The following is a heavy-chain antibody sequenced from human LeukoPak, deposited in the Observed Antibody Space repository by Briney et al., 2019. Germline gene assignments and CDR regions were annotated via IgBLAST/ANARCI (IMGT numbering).Heavy chain of an antibody. CDR2: ISGRGGST. V-gene: IGHV3-23*01. CDR3: ARDARIAVAGTGPATYYYYMDV. D-gene: IGHD6-19*01. J-gene: IGHJ6*03. Sequence: GGSLRLSCAASGFTFSSYAMSWVGQAPGKGLEWVSAISGRGGSTHYADSVKGRFTISRDNSKNTLYLQMNSLRAEDTAVYYCARDARIAVAGTGPATYYYYMDVWGKGTTVTISS. CDR1: GFTFSSYA.